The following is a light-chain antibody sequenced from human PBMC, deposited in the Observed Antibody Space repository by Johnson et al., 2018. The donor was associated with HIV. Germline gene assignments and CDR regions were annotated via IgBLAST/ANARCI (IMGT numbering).Light chain of an antibody. Sequence: QSVLTQPPSVSAAPGQKVTISCSGSSSNIGNNYVSWYQQLPGTAPKLLIYDNNKRPSGIRDRFSGSKSGTSATLDITGLQTGDEADYYCGTWDSSLSAYVIGTGTKVTVL. CDR2: DNN. J-gene: IGLJ1*01. V-gene: IGLV1-51*01. CDR3: GTWDSSLSAYV. CDR1: SSNIGNNY.